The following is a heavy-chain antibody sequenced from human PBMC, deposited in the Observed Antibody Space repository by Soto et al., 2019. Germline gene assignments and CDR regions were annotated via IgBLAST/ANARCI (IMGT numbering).Heavy chain of an antibody. V-gene: IGHV1-69*01. CDR1: GGSFRTYA. CDR3: ARVGPPSPSVIWFFDL. J-gene: IGHJ2*01. D-gene: IGHD2-21*01. CDR2: VIPMLAAP. Sequence: QGQLVQSGAEVKKPGSSVKVSCKASGGSFRTYAINWVRQAPGQGLEWMGGVIPMLAAPTYAQKFQGRLTITADESTTTVYMELSSLTYEDTAVYYCARVGPPSPSVIWFFDLWGRGTLVTVSS.